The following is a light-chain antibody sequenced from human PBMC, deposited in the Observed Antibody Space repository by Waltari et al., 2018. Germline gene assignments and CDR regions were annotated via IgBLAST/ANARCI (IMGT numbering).Light chain of an antibody. CDR1: KLGDQY. CDR2: QDL. Sequence: SYELTQPPSVSVSPGQTASIPCSGDKLGDQYASWYRQKPGQSLLLVTYQDLKRPSGIPERFSGSNSGNTATLTISGTQAMDEADYYCQAWDVSTVVFGGGTKLTVL. CDR3: QAWDVSTVV. V-gene: IGLV3-1*01. J-gene: IGLJ2*01.